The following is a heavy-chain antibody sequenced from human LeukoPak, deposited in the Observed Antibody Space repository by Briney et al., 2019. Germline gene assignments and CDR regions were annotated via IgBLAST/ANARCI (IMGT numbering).Heavy chain of an antibody. Sequence: GRSLRLSCAASGFTFGNYGIHWVRQAPGKGLAWVSGISWNSGSIGYADFVKGRFTISRDNAKNSLYLQMNSLRAEDTALYYCAKDNGDYGSGYFDYWGQGTLVTVSS. J-gene: IGHJ4*02. CDR1: GFTFGNYG. CDR2: ISWNSGSI. V-gene: IGHV3-9*01. CDR3: AKDNGDYGSGYFDY. D-gene: IGHD3-10*01.